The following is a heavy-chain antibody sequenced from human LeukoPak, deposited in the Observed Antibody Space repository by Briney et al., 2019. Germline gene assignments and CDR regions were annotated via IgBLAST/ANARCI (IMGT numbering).Heavy chain of an antibody. CDR2: MNNGPGAT. Sequence: RGSLRLSCAASGFSFSTSPMSWVRQPPGKGLEWVSAMNNGPGATFYRDSVRGRFTTSRDDSKSTLYLQMNSLRAEDTGTYYCAKTHYDLLDVWGQGTTVTVSS. CDR1: GFSFSTSP. J-gene: IGHJ6*02. V-gene: IGHV3-23*01. CDR3: AKTHYDLLDV. D-gene: IGHD5-12*01.